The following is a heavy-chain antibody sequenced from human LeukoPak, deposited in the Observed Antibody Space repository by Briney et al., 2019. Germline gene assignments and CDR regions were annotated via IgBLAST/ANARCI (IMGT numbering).Heavy chain of an antibody. CDR3: ARDGYQYGSGSYPTA. D-gene: IGHD3-10*01. Sequence: GASVKVSCKASGYTFTGYYMHWVRQAPGQGLEWMGWINPNGGGTNYAQKFQGRVTMTTDTSTSTAYMELRSLRSDDTVVYYCARDGYQYGSGSYPTAWGQGTLVTVSS. CDR1: GYTFTGYY. J-gene: IGHJ5*02. CDR2: INPNGGGT. V-gene: IGHV1-2*02.